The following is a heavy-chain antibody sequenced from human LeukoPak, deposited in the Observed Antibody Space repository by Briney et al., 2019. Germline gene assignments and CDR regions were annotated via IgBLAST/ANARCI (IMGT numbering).Heavy chain of an antibody. CDR3: ATRMGQLVQYNYYGMDV. CDR2: MNPNSGNT. D-gene: IGHD6-6*01. CDR1: GYTFTSYD. Sequence: ASVKVSCKASGYTFTSYDINWVRQATGQGLEWMGWMNPNSGNTGYAQKFQGRVTMTEDTSTDTVYMELSSLRSEDTAVYYCATRMGQLVQYNYYGMDVWGQGTTVTVSS. J-gene: IGHJ6*02. V-gene: IGHV1-8*01.